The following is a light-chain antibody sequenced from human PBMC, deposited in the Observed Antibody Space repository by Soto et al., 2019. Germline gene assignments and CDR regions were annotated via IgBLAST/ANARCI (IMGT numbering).Light chain of an antibody. CDR1: QSVSSNF. V-gene: IGKV3-20*01. CDR2: GAS. CDR3: QHYGSAPST. Sequence: EIVLTQSPGTLSLSPGEGATLSCRASQSVSSNFLAWYQQKPGQAPRLLIYGASSRATGIPDRFSGSGSGTDFTLTINRLEPEDFAVYYCQHYGSAPSTFGQGTRLEIK. J-gene: IGKJ5*01.